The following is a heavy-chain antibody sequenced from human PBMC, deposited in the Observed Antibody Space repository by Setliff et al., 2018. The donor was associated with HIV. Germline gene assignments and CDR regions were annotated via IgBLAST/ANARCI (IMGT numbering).Heavy chain of an antibody. V-gene: IGHV3-74*03. CDR2: VNSDGSSK. D-gene: IGHD5-12*01. Sequence: PGGSLRLSCAASGFTLEKYGMHWVRQAPGKGLVWVSRVNSDGSSKTYADSVKGRFTISRDNAKNTLYLQMNSLRAEDTGVYYCHSGYDTEEQSYFDYWGQGTLVTVSS. CDR3: HSGYDTEEQSYFDY. CDR1: GFTLEKYG. J-gene: IGHJ4*02.